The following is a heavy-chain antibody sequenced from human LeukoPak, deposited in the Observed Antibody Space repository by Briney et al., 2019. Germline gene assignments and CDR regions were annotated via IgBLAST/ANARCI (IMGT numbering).Heavy chain of an antibody. D-gene: IGHD3-9*01. Sequence: GGSLRLSCAASGFTFSNYAMSWVRQAPGKGLEWVSAISGNGGSTFYADSVKGRFTISRDNSKNTLYLQMNSLRAEDTAVYYCAKVAAAILTGYYYYYYYMDVWGKGTTVTISS. CDR1: GFTFSNYA. J-gene: IGHJ6*03. CDR3: AKVAAAILTGYYYYYYYMDV. CDR2: ISGNGGST. V-gene: IGHV3-23*01.